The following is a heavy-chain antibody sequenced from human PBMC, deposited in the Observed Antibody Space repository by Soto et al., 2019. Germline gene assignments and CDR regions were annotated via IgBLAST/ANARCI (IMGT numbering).Heavy chain of an antibody. Sequence: SETLSLTCTVSGGSISSYYWSWIRQPPGKGLEWIGYIYYSGSTNYNPSLKSRVTISVDTSKNQFSLKLSSVTAADTAVYYCARFPHSNYGHFQHWGQGTLVTVSS. CDR1: GGSISSYY. D-gene: IGHD4-4*01. J-gene: IGHJ1*01. V-gene: IGHV4-59*01. CDR3: ARFPHSNYGHFQH. CDR2: IYYSGST.